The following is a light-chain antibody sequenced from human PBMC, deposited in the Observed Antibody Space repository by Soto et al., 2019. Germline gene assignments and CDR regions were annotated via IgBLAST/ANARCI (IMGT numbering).Light chain of an antibody. CDR3: QQYGSSPQYT. CDR2: GAS. J-gene: IGKJ2*01. CDR1: QSVSSNY. Sequence: EIVLTQSPGTLSLSPGERATLSCRASQSVSSNYLAWYQQKPGQAPRLVIYGASNRPTGIPDRFSGSGSGTNFSLTITRMEPEDFAVYYCQQYGSSPQYTFGQGTKLDIK. V-gene: IGKV3-20*01.